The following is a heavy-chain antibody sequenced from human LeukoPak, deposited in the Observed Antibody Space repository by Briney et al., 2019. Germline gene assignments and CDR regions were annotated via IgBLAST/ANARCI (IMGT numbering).Heavy chain of an antibody. V-gene: IGHV1-18*01. CDR1: GYTFTTYG. Sequence: ASVKVSCKASGYTFTTYGISWVRQAPGQGLEWMGWISAYNGNTNYAQKLQGRVTMTTDTSTSTAYMELSSLRSEDTAVYYCARGILGYCSGGSCYSEVLGYWGQGTLVTVSS. CDR2: ISAYNGNT. CDR3: ARGILGYCSGGSCYSEVLGY. J-gene: IGHJ4*02. D-gene: IGHD2-15*01.